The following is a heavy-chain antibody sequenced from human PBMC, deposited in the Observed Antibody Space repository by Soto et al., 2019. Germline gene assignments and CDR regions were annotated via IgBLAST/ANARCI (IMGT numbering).Heavy chain of an antibody. CDR1: GFTFSEYS. Sequence: DVQLVESGGGLVRPGGSLRLSCTASGFTFSEYSMSWVRQAPGKGLECVSSITHSGTYVYYADSVKGRFTISRDSASNSLFLQMTSLRAEDTAVYHCARARGNDWYSDYWGQGTLVTVSS. J-gene: IGHJ4*02. V-gene: IGHV3-21*01. D-gene: IGHD5-12*01. CDR3: ARARGNDWYSDY. CDR2: ITHSGTYV.